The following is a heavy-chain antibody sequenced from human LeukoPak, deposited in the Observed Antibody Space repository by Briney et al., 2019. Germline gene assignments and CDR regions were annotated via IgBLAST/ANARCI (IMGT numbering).Heavy chain of an antibody. CDR1: GYTFTGYY. CDR3: VTLLSNAALDY. Sequence: ASVKVSCKASGYTFTGYYMHRVRQAPGQGLEWMGWINPNSGGTNYAQKFQGRVTMTRDTSISTAYMELSRLRSDDTAFCYCVTLLSNAALDYWGQGTLVTVSS. V-gene: IGHV1-2*02. J-gene: IGHJ4*02. CDR2: INPNSGGT. D-gene: IGHD6-25*01.